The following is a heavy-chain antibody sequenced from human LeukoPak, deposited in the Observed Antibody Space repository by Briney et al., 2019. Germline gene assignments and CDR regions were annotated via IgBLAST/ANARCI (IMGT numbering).Heavy chain of an antibody. CDR2: IWYDGSNK. Sequence: PGGSLRLSCAASGFTFSSYGMHWVRQAPGKGLEWVAVIWYDGSNKYYADSVKGRFTISRDNSKNTLYLQMNSLRAEDTAVYYCAASTHDFWSGAANWFDPWGQGTLVTVSS. V-gene: IGHV3-33*01. J-gene: IGHJ5*02. D-gene: IGHD3-3*01. CDR1: GFTFSSYG. CDR3: AASTHDFWSGAANWFDP.